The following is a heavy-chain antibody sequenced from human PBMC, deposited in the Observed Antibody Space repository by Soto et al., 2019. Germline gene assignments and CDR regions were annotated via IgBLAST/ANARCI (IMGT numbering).Heavy chain of an antibody. CDR2: ISAYNGNT. D-gene: IGHD3-22*01. CDR3: ATVSTYDSSGYYWNYYYGMDI. Sequence: ASVKVSCKASGYTFTSYGVSWVRQAPGQGLEWMGWISAYNGNTNYAQKLQGRVTMTTDTSTSTAYMELRSLRSDDTAVYYCATVSTYDSSGYYWNYYYGMDIWGQGTMVTVSS. J-gene: IGHJ6*02. V-gene: IGHV1-18*04. CDR1: GYTFTSYG.